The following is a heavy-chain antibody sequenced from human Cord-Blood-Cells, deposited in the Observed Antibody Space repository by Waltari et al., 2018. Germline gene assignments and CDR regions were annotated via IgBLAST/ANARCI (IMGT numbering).Heavy chain of an antibody. CDR2: MKQDGSEK. Sequence: EVQLVESGGGLVQPGGSLRLSCAASGFTFSSYWMSWVRQAPGKGLEWVANMKQDGSEKYYVDSVKGRFTISRDNAKNSLYLQMNSLRAEDTAVYYCASHYYGSGSYYNHWGQGTLVTVSS. J-gene: IGHJ5*02. V-gene: IGHV3-7*01. D-gene: IGHD3-10*01. CDR1: GFTFSSYW. CDR3: ASHYYGSGSYYNH.